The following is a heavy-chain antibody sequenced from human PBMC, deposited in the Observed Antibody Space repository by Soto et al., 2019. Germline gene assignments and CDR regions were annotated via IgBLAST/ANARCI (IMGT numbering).Heavy chain of an antibody. J-gene: IGHJ5*01. D-gene: IGHD3-3*02. Sequence: SETLSLTCTVSGDSISSPDYYWSWIRLAPGKGLELIGYVYYRGSIYYTPSFESRVSISVDTSKNQFSLRLTSVTAADSAMYFCARVTFTPNWFDSWGQGILVTVS. CDR1: GDSISSPDYY. CDR2: VYYRGSI. V-gene: IGHV4-30-4*01. CDR3: ARVTFTPNWFDS.